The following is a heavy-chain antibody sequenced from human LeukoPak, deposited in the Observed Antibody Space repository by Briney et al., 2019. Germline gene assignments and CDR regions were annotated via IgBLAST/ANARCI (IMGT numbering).Heavy chain of an antibody. CDR3: ALLVRYFDWLEGRAFDI. CDR1: GFTFSSYE. V-gene: IGHV3-48*03. CDR2: ISSSGSTI. D-gene: IGHD3-9*01. J-gene: IGHJ3*02. Sequence: PGGSLRLSCAASGFTFSSYEMNWVRQAPGKGLEWVSYISSSGSTIYYADSVKGRFTISRDNAKNSLYLQMNSLRAEDTAVYYCALLVRYFDWLEGRAFDIWGQGTMVTVSS.